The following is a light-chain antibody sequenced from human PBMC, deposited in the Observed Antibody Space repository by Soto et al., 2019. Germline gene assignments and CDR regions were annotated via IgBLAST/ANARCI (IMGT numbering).Light chain of an antibody. J-gene: IGKJ5*01. CDR1: QDISNY. Sequence: DIQMTQSPSSLSASVGDRVTITCQARQDISNYLNWYQQKPGTAPKLLIYDASNLETGGPSRFSGRGSGTDFTSTISSLQTEDIATDYCQQDDNLPITFGQGTRLEIK. V-gene: IGKV1-33*01. CDR3: QQDDNLPIT. CDR2: DAS.